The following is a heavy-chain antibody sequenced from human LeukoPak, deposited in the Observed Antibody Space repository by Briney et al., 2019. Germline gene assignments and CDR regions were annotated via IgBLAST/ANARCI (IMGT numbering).Heavy chain of an antibody. CDR1: GFTFSSYA. Sequence: PGGSLRLSCAASGFTFSSYAMHWVRQAPGKGLEWVSGISWNSGSIGYADSVKGRFTISRDNAKNSLYPQMNSLRAEDTALYYCAKDEGSGYYNPIDYWGQGTLVTVSS. CDR3: AKDEGSGYYNPIDY. CDR2: ISWNSGSI. V-gene: IGHV3-9*01. J-gene: IGHJ4*02. D-gene: IGHD3-22*01.